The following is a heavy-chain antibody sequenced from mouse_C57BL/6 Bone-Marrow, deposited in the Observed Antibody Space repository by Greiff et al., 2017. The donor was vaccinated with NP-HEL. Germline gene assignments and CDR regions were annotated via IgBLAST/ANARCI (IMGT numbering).Heavy chain of an antibody. CDR1: GFTFSDAW. D-gene: IGHD2-5*01. J-gene: IGHJ3*01. Sequence: EVMLVESGGGLVQPGGSMKLSCAASGFTFSDAWMDWVRQSPEKGLAWVAEIRNKANNHATYYAESVKGRFTISRDDSKSSVYLQMNSLRAEDTGIYYCTRPPYYSNYEGFAYWGQGTLVTVSA. CDR2: IRNKANNHAT. CDR3: TRPPYYSNYEGFAY. V-gene: IGHV6-6*01.